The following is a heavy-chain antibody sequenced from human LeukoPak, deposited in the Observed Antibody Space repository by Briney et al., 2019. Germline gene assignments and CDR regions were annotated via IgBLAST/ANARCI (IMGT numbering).Heavy chain of an antibody. V-gene: IGHV3-74*01. CDR2: INSDGSST. Sequence: GGSLRLSCAASGFTFSSYWMHWVRQAPGKGLVWVSRINSDGSSTSYADSVKGRFTISRDDAKNTLYLQMNSLRAEDTAVYYCARPTYGDHYYFDYWGQGTLVTVSS. CDR1: GFTFSSYW. J-gene: IGHJ4*02. D-gene: IGHD4-17*01. CDR3: ARPTYGDHYYFDY.